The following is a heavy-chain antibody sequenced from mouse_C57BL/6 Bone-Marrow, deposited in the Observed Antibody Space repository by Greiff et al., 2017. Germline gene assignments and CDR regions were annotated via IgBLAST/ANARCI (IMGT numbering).Heavy chain of an antibody. J-gene: IGHJ3*01. CDR1: GFTFSDFY. D-gene: IGHD2-4*01. Sequence: EVQVVESGGGLVQSGRSLRLSCATSGFTFSDFYMEWVRQAPGKGLEWIAASRNKANDYTTEYSASVKGRFIVSRDTSQSILYLQMNALRAEDTAIYYCARDAGDDYDWFAYWGQGTLVTVAA. CDR2: SRNKANDYTT. V-gene: IGHV7-1*01. CDR3: ARDAGDDYDWFAY.